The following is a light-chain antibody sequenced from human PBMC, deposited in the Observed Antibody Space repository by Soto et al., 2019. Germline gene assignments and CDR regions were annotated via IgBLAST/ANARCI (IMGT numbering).Light chain of an antibody. CDR3: QQYYATPFT. V-gene: IGKV4-1*01. CDR2: WAS. Sequence: DIVMTQSPDSLAVSLGERATINCKSSRSVLNSSNNKNYLAWYQQKPGQPPKLLVYWASARESGVPDRFSGGGSGTDFTLTISSPQAEDVAVYYCQQYYATPFTFGGGTKVDIK. J-gene: IGKJ4*01. CDR1: RSVLNSSNNKNY.